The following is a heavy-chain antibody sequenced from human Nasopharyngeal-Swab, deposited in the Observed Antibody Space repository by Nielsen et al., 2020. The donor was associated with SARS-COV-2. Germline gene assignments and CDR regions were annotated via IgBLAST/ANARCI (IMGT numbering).Heavy chain of an antibody. D-gene: IGHD3-10*01. V-gene: IGHV3-30*04. CDR2: ISYEGSNK. CDR3: ARVSRFGELLWGAIPFDAFDI. Sequence: GGSLRLPVAASGFTFSSYAMYWFRQAPGKGLNWLPVISYEGSNKYYAESVKDRFTISRDNSKNTVYLQMTSLRAEDTDVYYCARVSRFGELLWGAIPFDAFDIWGQGTMVTVSS. J-gene: IGHJ3*02. CDR1: GFTFSSYA.